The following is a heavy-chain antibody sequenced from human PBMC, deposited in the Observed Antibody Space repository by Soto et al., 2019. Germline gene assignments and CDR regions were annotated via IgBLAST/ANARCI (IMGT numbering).Heavy chain of an antibody. Sequence: QVQLVQAGAEVKKPGSSVKVSCKASGCTFSSYAISWVRQAPGQGLEWMGGIIPIFGTANYAQKFQGRVTITEDKSTSTAYMELSSLRSEDTAVYYCSGGDSGSYSWFWFDPWGQGTLVTVSS. CDR1: GCTFSSYA. CDR2: IIPIFGTA. CDR3: SGGDSGSYSWFWFDP. D-gene: IGHD1-26*01. V-gene: IGHV1-69*06. J-gene: IGHJ5*02.